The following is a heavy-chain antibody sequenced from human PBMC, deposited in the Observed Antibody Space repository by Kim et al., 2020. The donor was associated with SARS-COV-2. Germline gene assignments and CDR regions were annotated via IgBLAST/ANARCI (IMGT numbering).Heavy chain of an antibody. V-gene: IGHV1-69*13. CDR1: GGTFSSYA. Sequence: SVKVSCKASGGTFSSYAISWVRQAPGQGLEWMGGIIPIFGTANYAQKFQGRVTITADESTSTAYMELSSLRSEDTAVYYCAITYYYDSSGYWGFDYWGQGTLVTVSS. CDR2: IIPIFGTA. D-gene: IGHD3-22*01. CDR3: AITYYYDSSGYWGFDY. J-gene: IGHJ4*02.